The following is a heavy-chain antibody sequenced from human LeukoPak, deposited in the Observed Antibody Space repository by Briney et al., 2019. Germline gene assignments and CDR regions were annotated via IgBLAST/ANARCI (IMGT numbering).Heavy chain of an antibody. D-gene: IGHD2-2*01. J-gene: IGHJ4*02. V-gene: IGHV3-49*04. CDR1: GFTFGDYA. CDR2: IRSKAYGGTT. Sequence: GGSLRLSCTASGFTFGDYAMSWVRQAPGKGLEWVGFIRSKAYGGTTEYAASVKGRFTISRDDSKSIAYLQMNSLKTEDTAVYYCTRDGSSTSSTGEGLYWGQGTLVTVSS. CDR3: TRDGSSTSSTGEGLY.